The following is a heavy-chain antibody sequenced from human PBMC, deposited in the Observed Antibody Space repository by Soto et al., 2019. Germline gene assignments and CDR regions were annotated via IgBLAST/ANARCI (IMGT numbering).Heavy chain of an antibody. J-gene: IGHJ5*02. CDR1: GYSYTSYW. Sequence: KSLKISCKCSGYSYTSYWIGWVRQMPGKGLEWMGIIYPGDSDTRYSPSFQGQVTISADKSISTAYLQWSSLKASDTAMYYCARSRGGYFDWLPTVTNWFDPWGQGTLVTVSS. CDR2: IYPGDSDT. D-gene: IGHD3-9*01. CDR3: ARSRGGYFDWLPTVTNWFDP. V-gene: IGHV5-51*01.